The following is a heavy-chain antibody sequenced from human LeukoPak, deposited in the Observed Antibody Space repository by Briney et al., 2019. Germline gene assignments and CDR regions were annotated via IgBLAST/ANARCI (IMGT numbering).Heavy chain of an antibody. V-gene: IGHV1-46*01. Sequence: ASVKVSCKASGYTFTSYYMQWVRQAPGQGLEWMGIINLNSGSTNYAQKFQGRVTMTRDTSTSTVYMELSSLRSGDTAVYYCARGMPTAFYDYWGQGTLVTVSS. CDR3: ARGMPTAFYDY. CDR1: GYTFTSYY. D-gene: IGHD2-2*01. CDR2: INLNSGST. J-gene: IGHJ4*02.